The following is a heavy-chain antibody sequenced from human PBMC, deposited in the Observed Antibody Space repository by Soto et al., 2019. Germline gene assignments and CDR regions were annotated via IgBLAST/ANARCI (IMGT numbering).Heavy chain of an antibody. CDR3: ARLIRDASGSYRLDY. Sequence: QVQLQESGPGRVKPSETLSLTCTASGGSISPYYWSWIRQPPGEGMEWLGYIYYSGYTNYSPSLKSRLTISVDTSKNQFSLRLSSVTAADTAVYFCARLIRDASGSYRLDYWGRGTLVTVSS. CDR1: GGSISPYY. J-gene: IGHJ4*02. D-gene: IGHD3-10*01. CDR2: IYYSGYT. V-gene: IGHV4-59*08.